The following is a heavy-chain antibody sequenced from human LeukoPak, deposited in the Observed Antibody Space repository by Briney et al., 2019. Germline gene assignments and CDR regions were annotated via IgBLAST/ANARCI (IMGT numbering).Heavy chain of an antibody. CDR3: ARGSLFHY. Sequence: SETLSLTCTVSGGSLSSGGYYWSWIRQPPGKGLEWIGYIYHSGSTYYNPSLKSRVTISVDRSKNQFSLKLSSVTAADTAVYYCARGSLFHYWGQGTLVTVSS. J-gene: IGHJ4*02. V-gene: IGHV4-30-2*01. CDR1: GGSLSSGGYY. D-gene: IGHD3-16*02. CDR2: IYHSGST.